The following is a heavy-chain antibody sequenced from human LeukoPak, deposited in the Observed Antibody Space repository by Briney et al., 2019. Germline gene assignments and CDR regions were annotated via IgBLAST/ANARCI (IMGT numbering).Heavy chain of an antibody. CDR1: GFTFSSYA. Sequence: GGSLRLSCAASGFTFSSYAMSWVRQAPGKGLEWVSAISGSGGSTYYADSVKGRFTISRDNSKNTLYLQMNSLRAGDTAVYYCVRGPQYPYCSGGCDYFYGMDVWGQGTTVTVSS. J-gene: IGHJ6*02. CDR2: ISGSGGST. CDR3: VRGPQYPYCSGGCDYFYGMDV. V-gene: IGHV3-23*01. D-gene: IGHD2-15*01.